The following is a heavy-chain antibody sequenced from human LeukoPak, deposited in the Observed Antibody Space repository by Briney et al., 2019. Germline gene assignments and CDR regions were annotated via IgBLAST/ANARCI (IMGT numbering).Heavy chain of an antibody. CDR3: ARDNPPPYDSSGYYYFDY. Sequence: ASVKVSCKASGGTFSSYAISWVRQAPGQGLEWMGGIIPIFGTANYAQKFQGRVTITADESTSTAYMELSSLRSEDTAVYYCARDNPPPYDSSGYYYFDYWGQGTLVTVSS. J-gene: IGHJ4*02. CDR1: GGTFSSYA. V-gene: IGHV1-69*13. CDR2: IIPIFGTA. D-gene: IGHD3-22*01.